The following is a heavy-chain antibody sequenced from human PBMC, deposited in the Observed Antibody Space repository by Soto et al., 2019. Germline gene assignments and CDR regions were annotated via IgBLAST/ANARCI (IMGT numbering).Heavy chain of an antibody. CDR1: GFTFSSYA. D-gene: IGHD3-16*02. V-gene: IGHV3-30-3*01. CDR3: ASRRYRDLTVAKFDY. CDR2: ISYDGSNK. J-gene: IGHJ4*02. Sequence: GGSLRLSCAASGFTFSSYAMHWVRQAPGKGLEWVAVISYDGSNKYYADSVKGRFTISRDNSKNTLYLQMNSLRAEDTAVYYCASRRYRDLTVAKFDYWGQGTLVTVSS.